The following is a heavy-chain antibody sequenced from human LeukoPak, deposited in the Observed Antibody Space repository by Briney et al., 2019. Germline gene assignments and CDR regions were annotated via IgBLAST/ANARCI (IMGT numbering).Heavy chain of an antibody. V-gene: IGHV4-39*01. Sequence: SAETLTLTCTVSGGSIGSYSYYWAWIRQPPGKGLEWIGSIQYSGNTYHNPSLRSRVTISVDTSKNQFSLKLSSATAADTAVYYCASEVQLYDYWGQGTLVTVSS. J-gene: IGHJ4*02. CDR2: IQYSGNT. CDR1: GGSIGSYSYY. CDR3: ASEVQLYDY. D-gene: IGHD2/OR15-2a*01.